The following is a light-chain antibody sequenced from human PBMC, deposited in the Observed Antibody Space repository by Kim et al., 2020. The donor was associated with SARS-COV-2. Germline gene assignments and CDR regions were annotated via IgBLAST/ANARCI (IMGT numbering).Light chain of an antibody. CDR1: KLGYKY. CDR2: QDS. Sequence: SVSPGQTASITCSGDKLGYKYACWYQQKPCQSPVLVIYQDSKRPTGIPERFSGYNSGNTATLTISGTQAMEEADYYCQAWDSSTGVFGGGTQLTVL. J-gene: IGLJ2*01. CDR3: QAWDSSTGV. V-gene: IGLV3-1*01.